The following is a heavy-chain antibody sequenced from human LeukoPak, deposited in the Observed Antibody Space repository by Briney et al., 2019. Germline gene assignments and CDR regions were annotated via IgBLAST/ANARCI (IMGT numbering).Heavy chain of an antibody. CDR1: GFTFSSYW. Sequence: GGSLRLSCAASGFTFSSYWMSWVRQAPGKGLEWVANIKQDGSEKYYVDSVKGRFTISRDNAKNSLYLQMNSLRAEDPAVYYCARDTESCSSTSCYYWFDPWGQGTLVTVSS. J-gene: IGHJ5*02. CDR2: IKQDGSEK. CDR3: ARDTESCSSTSCYYWFDP. V-gene: IGHV3-7*01. D-gene: IGHD2-2*01.